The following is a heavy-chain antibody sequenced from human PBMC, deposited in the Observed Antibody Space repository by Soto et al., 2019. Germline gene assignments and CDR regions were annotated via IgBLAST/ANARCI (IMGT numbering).Heavy chain of an antibody. J-gene: IGHJ4*02. V-gene: IGHV1-69*06. CDR1: GGTFSSYA. CDR3: ARDDSGSYPLFGY. CDR2: IIPIFGTA. D-gene: IGHD1-26*01. Sequence: SVKVSCKASGGTFSSYAISWVRQAPGQGLEWMGGIIPIFGTANYAQKFQGRVTITADKSTSTAYMELSSVTAADTAVYYCARDDSGSYPLFGYWGQGTLVTVSS.